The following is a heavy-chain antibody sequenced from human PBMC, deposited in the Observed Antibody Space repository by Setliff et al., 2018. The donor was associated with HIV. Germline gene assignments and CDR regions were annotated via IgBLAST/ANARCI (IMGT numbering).Heavy chain of an antibody. V-gene: IGHV1-8*02. D-gene: IGHD1-26*01. Sequence: ASVKVSCKASGDTFTTYDINWVRQATGQGPEWIGWMNTNSGNTGYAQKFQVRVTMTRNTSISTAYMELSSLRSEDTAVYYCVRYRPNHPQNAFDIWGQGKMVTVSS. J-gene: IGHJ3*02. CDR2: MNTNSGNT. CDR3: VRYRPNHPQNAFDI. CDR1: GDTFTTYD.